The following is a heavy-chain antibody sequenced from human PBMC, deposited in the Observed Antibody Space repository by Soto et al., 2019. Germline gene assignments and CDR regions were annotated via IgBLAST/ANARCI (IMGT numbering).Heavy chain of an antibody. CDR3: ARDDTYGYSFDF. CDR2: ITSRSSSI. D-gene: IGHD5-18*01. V-gene: IGHV3-48*01. J-gene: IGHJ4*02. CDR1: GFTFSNYN. Sequence: GGSLRLSCAASGFTFSNYNMNWVRQAPGKGLEWVSYITSRSSSIYYADSVKGRFTISRDNAKNSLYLQMNSLRAEDTAVYYCARDDTYGYSFDFWGQGTLVTVSS.